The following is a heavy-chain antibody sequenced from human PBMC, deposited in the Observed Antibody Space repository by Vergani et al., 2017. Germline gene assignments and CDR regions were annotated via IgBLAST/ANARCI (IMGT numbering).Heavy chain of an antibody. Sequence: QVQLQESGPGLVKPSQTLSLTCTVSGGSISSGSYYWSWIRQPAGKGLEWIGRIYTSGSTNYNPSLKSRVTMSVDTSKNQFSLKLSSVTAADTAVYYCARSLQRYNWFDPRGQGTLVTVSS. CDR2: IYTSGST. CDR1: GGSISSGSYY. CDR3: ARSLQRYNWFDP. D-gene: IGHD5-18*01. V-gene: IGHV4-61*02. J-gene: IGHJ5*02.